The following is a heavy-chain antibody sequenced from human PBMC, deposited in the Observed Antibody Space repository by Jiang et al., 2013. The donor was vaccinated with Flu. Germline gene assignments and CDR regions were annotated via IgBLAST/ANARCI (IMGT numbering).Heavy chain of an antibody. V-gene: IGHV4-39*01. J-gene: IGHJ4*02. CDR3: ASLAAPRTMIVGS. Sequence: GGTYYNPSLKSRVTISVDTSKNQFSLKLSSVTAADTAVYYCASLAAPRTMIVGSWGQGTLVTVSS. D-gene: IGHD3-22*01. CDR2: GGT.